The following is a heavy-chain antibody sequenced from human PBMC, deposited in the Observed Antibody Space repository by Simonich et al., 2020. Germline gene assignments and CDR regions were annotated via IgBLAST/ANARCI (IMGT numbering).Heavy chain of an antibody. V-gene: IGHV3-48*03. CDR3: ARHYYGDYYFDY. Sequence: EVQLVGSGGGLVQPGGSLRLSCAASGFTFSSYTMNWVRQAPGNGLECVSYVSSSGSTIYYADSVKGRFTISRDNAKNSLYLQMNSLRAEDTAVYYCARHYYGDYYFDYWGQGTLVTVSS. CDR2: VSSSGSTI. CDR1: GFTFSSYT. J-gene: IGHJ4*02. D-gene: IGHD4-17*01.